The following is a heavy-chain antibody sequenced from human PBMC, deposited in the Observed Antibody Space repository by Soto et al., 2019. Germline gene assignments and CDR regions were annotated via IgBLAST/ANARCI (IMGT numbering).Heavy chain of an antibody. CDR2: IYYSGST. CDR3: ARHNYGSGSTYFDY. Sequence: PSETLSLTCAVYGGSFSGYYWSWIRQPPGKGPEWIGYIYYSGSTNYNPSLKSRVTISVDTSKNQFSLKLNSMTAADTAVYYCARHNYGSGSTYFDYWGQGTLVTVSS. V-gene: IGHV4-59*08. J-gene: IGHJ4*02. D-gene: IGHD3-10*01. CDR1: GGSFSGYY.